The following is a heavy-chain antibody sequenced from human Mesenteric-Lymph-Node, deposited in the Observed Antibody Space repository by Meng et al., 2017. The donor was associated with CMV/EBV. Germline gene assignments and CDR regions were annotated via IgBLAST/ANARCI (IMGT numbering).Heavy chain of an antibody. D-gene: IGHD2-2*02. V-gene: IGHV4-4*07. Sequence: SETLSLTCTVSGGSISSYHWSWIRQPAGKGLEWIGRIYSSGTTDYNPSLKSRVTISVDTSKNQFSLKLSSVTAADTAVYYCAREGRCSSTSCYIDYWGQGTLVTVSS. CDR2: IYSSGTT. CDR3: AREGRCSSTSCYIDY. J-gene: IGHJ4*02. CDR1: GGSISSYH.